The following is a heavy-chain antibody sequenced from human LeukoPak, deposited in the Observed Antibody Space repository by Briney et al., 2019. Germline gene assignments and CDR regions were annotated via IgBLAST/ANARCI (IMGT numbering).Heavy chain of an antibody. CDR3: ARVRIVVVVAAKQDAFDI. CDR1: GGSISSSSYY. V-gene: IGHV4-39*01. D-gene: IGHD2-15*01. CDR2: IYYSGST. J-gene: IGHJ3*02. Sequence: SETLSLTCTVSGGSISSSSYYWGWIRQPPGKGLEWIGSIYYSGSTYYNPSLKSRVTISVDTSKNQFSLKLSSVTAADTAVYYCARVRIVVVVAAKQDAFDIWGQGTMVTVSS.